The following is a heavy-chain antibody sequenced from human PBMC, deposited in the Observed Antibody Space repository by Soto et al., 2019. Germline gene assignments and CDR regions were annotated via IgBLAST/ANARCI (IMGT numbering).Heavy chain of an antibody. D-gene: IGHD2-15*01. Sequence: QVQLVQSGAEVKKPGSSVKVSCKASGGTFSSYAISWVRQAPGQGLEWMGGFIPIFGTANYAQKIQGRVTITADESTSTAYMELSSRRSEDTAVYYCARGQSGCSGGSCYPLYGIDVWGQGTTVTVSS. CDR3: ARGQSGCSGGSCYPLYGIDV. CDR2: FIPIFGTA. J-gene: IGHJ6*02. V-gene: IGHV1-69*01. CDR1: GGTFSSYA.